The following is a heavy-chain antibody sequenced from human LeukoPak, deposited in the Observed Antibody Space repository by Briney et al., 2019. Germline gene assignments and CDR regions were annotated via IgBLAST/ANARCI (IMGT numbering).Heavy chain of an antibody. CDR3: ARDLRTTYYYDSSGYYES. D-gene: IGHD3-22*01. V-gene: IGHV3-11*01. J-gene: IGHJ4*02. CDR1: GFTFSDYY. CDR2: ISSSGSTI. Sequence: PGGSLRLSCAASGFTFSDYYMSWIRQAPGKGLEWVSYISSSGSTISYADSVKGRFTISRDNAKNSLYLQMNSLRAEDTAVYYCARDLRTTYYYDSSGYYESWGQGTLVTVSS.